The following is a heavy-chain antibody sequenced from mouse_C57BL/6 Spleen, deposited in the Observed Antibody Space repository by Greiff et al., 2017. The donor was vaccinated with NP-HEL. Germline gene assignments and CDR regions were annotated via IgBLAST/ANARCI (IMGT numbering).Heavy chain of an antibody. CDR3: ARSVPIYYGNSGLYAMDY. CDR2: IGPGSGST. D-gene: IGHD2-1*01. V-gene: IGHV1-77*01. J-gene: IGHJ4*01. Sequence: QVQLQQSGAELVKPGASVKISCKASGYTFTDYYINWVKQRPGQGLEWIGKIGPGSGSTYYNEKFKGKATLTADKSSSTAYMQLSSLTSEDSAVYFCARSVPIYYGNSGLYAMDYWGKGTSVTVSS. CDR1: GYTFTDYY.